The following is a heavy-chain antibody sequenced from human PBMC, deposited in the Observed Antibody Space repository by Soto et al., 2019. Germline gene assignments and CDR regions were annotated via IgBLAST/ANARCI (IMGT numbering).Heavy chain of an antibody. J-gene: IGHJ4*02. V-gene: IGHV3-13*01. CDR3: ARRFCSGANCPGIGFDY. CDR1: GXTFSSYE. D-gene: IGHD2-15*01. Sequence: GSLRISCAASGXTFSSYEMHWVRQITGKGLELVSAIVADGKKYYLDSLKGRFTISRENAKNSFYLQMNSLRGGDTAVYFCARRFCSGANCPGIGFDYWGLGTLVTVS. CDR2: IVADGKK.